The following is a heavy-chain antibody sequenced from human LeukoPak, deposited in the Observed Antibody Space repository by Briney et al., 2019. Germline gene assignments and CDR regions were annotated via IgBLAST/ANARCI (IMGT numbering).Heavy chain of an antibody. D-gene: IGHD5-24*01. CDR1: GFTFSSYW. CDR3: ATGRGDGYNSYFDY. CDR2: IKQDGSAK. V-gene: IGHV3-7*01. Sequence: PGGSPRLSCAASGFTFSSYWMSWVRQAPGKGLEWVANIKQDGSAKYYVDSVKGRFSISRDNAKNSLYLQMNSLRAEDTAVYYCATGRGDGYNSYFDYWGPGILVTVSS. J-gene: IGHJ4*02.